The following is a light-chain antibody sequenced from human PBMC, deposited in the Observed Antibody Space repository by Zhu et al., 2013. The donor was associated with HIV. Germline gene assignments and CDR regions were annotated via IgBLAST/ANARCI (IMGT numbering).Light chain of an antibody. CDR3: QQLDSYPRT. V-gene: IGKV1-39*01. Sequence: DIQMTQSPSSLSASVGDRVTITCQASQDISNYLNWYQQKPGKAPKLLIYAASSLQSGVPSRFSGSGSGTDFSLTISSLQAEDSATYYCQQLDSYPRTFGQGTKLEIK. CDR1: QDISNY. J-gene: IGKJ2*01. CDR2: AAS.